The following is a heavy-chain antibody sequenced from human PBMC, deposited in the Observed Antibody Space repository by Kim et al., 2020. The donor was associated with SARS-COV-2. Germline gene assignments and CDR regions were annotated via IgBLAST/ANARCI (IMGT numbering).Heavy chain of an antibody. CDR2: ISYDGSNK. D-gene: IGHD3-16*02. V-gene: IGHV3-30*04. J-gene: IGHJ4*01. CDR1: GFTFSSYA. CDR3: ARGMRWLRLGVLSWYFD. Sequence: GGSLRLSCAASGFTFSSYAMHWVRQAPGKGLEWVAVISYDGSNKYYADSVKGRFTISRDNSKNTLYLQMNSLRAEDTAVYYCARGMRWLRLGVLSWYFD.